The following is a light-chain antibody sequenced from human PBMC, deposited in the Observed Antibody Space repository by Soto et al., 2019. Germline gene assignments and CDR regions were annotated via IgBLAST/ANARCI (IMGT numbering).Light chain of an antibody. CDR1: ESLLHTNGYHY. J-gene: IGKJ4*01. V-gene: IGKV4-1*01. Sequence: DIVMTQSPLSLPVTPRGPASISCRSSESLLHTNGYHYLSWYQQKPGQPPKLLIYWGSTRESGVPDRFSGSGSGTDFTLTISSLQAEDVAVYYCQQYYNTPLTFGGGTKVELK. CDR2: WGS. CDR3: QQYYNTPLT.